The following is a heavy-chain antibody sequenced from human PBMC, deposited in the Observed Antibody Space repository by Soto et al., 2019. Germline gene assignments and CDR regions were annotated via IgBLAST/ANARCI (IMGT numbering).Heavy chain of an antibody. V-gene: IGHV3-30*18. J-gene: IGHJ4*02. Sequence: QVQLVESGGGVVQPGRSLRLSCAASGFTFSSYAMHWVRQAPGKGLEWVAVISYDGSDNYYADSVKGRFTISRDNSNNTLNLQMNSLIADDTAVSYWAKALGELSIEIYYYCGQGSLSCVSS. CDR3: AKALGELSIEIYYY. D-gene: IGHD3-16*02. CDR2: ISYDGSDN. CDR1: GFTFSSYA.